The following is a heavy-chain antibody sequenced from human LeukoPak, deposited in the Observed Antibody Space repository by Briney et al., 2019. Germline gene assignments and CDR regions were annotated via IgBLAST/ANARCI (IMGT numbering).Heavy chain of an antibody. CDR3: ARGSGWLDY. Sequence: PGGSLRLSCAASGFSFSTQSLTCVRRTPGKGLQWVATIDHDGSEKDYVDSVKGRFTISRDNAENSLYLQLNSLRAEDTAIYYCARGSGWLDYWGQGTLVTVSS. V-gene: IGHV3-7*03. CDR1: GFSFSTQS. D-gene: IGHD6-19*01. J-gene: IGHJ4*02. CDR2: IDHDGSEK.